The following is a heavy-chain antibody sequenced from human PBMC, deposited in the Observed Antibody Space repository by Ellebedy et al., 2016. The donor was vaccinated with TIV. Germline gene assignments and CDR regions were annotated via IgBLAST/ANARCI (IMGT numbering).Heavy chain of an antibody. V-gene: IGHV3-30*04. J-gene: IGHJ6*02. CDR1: GFSFRNFA. CDR3: ARAAKWFGQSTYYYYMDV. Sequence: GGSLRLXXAASGFSFRNFAINWIRQAPGKGLEWVAVISYDGTYIYYADSVKGRFTISRDDSKTTVYLQMNSLTTADTAVYYCARAAKWFGQSTYYYYMDVWGQGTTVTVSS. CDR2: ISYDGTYI. D-gene: IGHD3-10*01.